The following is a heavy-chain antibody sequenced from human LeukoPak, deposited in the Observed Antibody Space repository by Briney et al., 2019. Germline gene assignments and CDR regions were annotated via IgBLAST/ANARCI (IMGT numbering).Heavy chain of an antibody. CDR2: IYSSGSS. J-gene: IGHJ6*03. CDR3: ARAALVITSGYFYYYMDV. CDR1: GGPIRGFY. V-gene: IGHV4-59*10. D-gene: IGHD4/OR15-4a*01. Sequence: SETLSLTCDVSGGPIRGFYWTWIRQPVGKEPEWIGRIYSSGSSNYNPSLKSRLTLSVDMSKSQLSLKLGSVTAADTAVYYCARAALVITSGYFYYYMDVWGTGTTVSVSS.